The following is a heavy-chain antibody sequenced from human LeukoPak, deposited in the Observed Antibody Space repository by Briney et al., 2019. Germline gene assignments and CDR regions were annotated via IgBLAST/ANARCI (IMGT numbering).Heavy chain of an antibody. CDR3: ARLKGYLDAFDI. Sequence: GGSLRLSCAASGFTFSSYSMTWVRQAPGKGLEWVSSISSSSSYIYYADSVKGRFTISRDNSKNTLYLQMNSLRAEDTAVYYCARLKGYLDAFDIRGQGTMVTVSS. D-gene: IGHD5-12*01. CDR1: GFTFSSYS. CDR2: ISSSSSYI. V-gene: IGHV3-21*04. J-gene: IGHJ3*02.